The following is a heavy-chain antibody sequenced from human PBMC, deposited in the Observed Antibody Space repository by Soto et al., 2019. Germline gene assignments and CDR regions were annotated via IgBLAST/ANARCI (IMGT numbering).Heavy chain of an antibody. Sequence: SETLSLTCTFSVASISSGGYSCSWIRQPPGKGLEWIGYIYPTGTTYYNPSLKNRVTISIDTSQNQFSLQLTSMTAADTAVYYCARAPPGYDPRWRVLGHGTTVSLSS. CDR3: ARAPPGYDPRWRV. J-gene: IGHJ3*01. CDR1: VASISSGGYS. CDR2: IYPTGTT. D-gene: IGHD6-13*01. V-gene: IGHV4-30-2*01.